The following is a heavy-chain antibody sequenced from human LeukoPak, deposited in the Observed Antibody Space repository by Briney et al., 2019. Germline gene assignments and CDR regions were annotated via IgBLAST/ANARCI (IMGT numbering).Heavy chain of an antibody. V-gene: IGHV4-59*01. J-gene: IGHJ4*02. Sequence: SETLSLTCTVSGGSISSYYWSWIRQPPGKGLEWIGYIFYSGSTNYNPSLRSRVTISVDTSKNQFSLKLSSVTAADTAVYYCAREVRDVWSYFDYWGQETLVTVSS. CDR2: IFYSGST. CDR3: AREVRDVWSYFDY. D-gene: IGHD3-16*01. CDR1: GGSISSYY.